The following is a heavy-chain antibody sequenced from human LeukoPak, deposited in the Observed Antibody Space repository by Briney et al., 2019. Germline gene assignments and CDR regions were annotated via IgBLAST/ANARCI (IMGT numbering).Heavy chain of an antibody. D-gene: IGHD5-12*01. Sequence: SETLSLTCTVSGGSISSGSYYWSWIRQPAGKGLEWIGRIYTSGSTNYNPSLKSRVTISVDKSKNQFSLKLSSVTAADTAVYYCARDLRYSGYEWRGNWFDPWGQGTLVTVSS. CDR1: GGSISSGSYY. J-gene: IGHJ5*02. V-gene: IGHV4-61*02. CDR2: IYTSGST. CDR3: ARDLRYSGYEWRGNWFDP.